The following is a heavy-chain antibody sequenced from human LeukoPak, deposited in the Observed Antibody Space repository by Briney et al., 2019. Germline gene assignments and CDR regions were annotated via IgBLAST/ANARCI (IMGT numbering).Heavy chain of an antibody. CDR1: GFTFSSYG. CDR2: IRYDGSNK. Sequence: PGRSLRLSCAASGFTFSSYGMHWVRQAPGKGLEWVAFIRYDGSNKYYADSVKGRFTISRDNSKNTLYLQMNSLRAEDTAVYYCAKFASGKPPVTPLDYWGQGTLVTVSS. CDR3: AKFASGKPPVTPLDY. J-gene: IGHJ4*02. D-gene: IGHD4-23*01. V-gene: IGHV3-30*02.